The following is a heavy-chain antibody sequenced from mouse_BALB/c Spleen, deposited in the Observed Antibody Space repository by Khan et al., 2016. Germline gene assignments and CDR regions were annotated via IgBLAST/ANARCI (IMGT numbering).Heavy chain of an antibody. CDR2: INSDGGTT. CDR1: EYDFPSHD. Sequence: EVELVESGRGLVQPGESLQLSCESTEYDFPSHDMSWVRKTPGKRLELVASINSDGGTTYCPDPLERRFIISRATTKKTLYLQMSSLRSEDTALCDCSRHSRTCYYDAWFAYWGQGTLVTVSA. V-gene: IGHV5-2*01. D-gene: IGHD1-1*01. J-gene: IGHJ3*01. CDR3: SRHSRTCYYDAWFAY.